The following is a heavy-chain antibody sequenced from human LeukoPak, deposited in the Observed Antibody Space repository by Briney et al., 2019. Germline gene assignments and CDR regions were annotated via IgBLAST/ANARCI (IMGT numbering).Heavy chain of an antibody. CDR1: GFTFSSYA. CDR2: ISVSGGST. J-gene: IGHJ1*01. D-gene: IGHD6-13*01. Sequence: GGSLRLPGSASGFTFSSYALSWAAQSPGKGVDGVQAISVSGGSTYTAAPGKGRFTISSDNSKDTLYLQMNSLRAEDTAVYYCAKDRWVAAAGWTVPEYFQHWGQGTLVTVSS. CDR3: AKDRWVAAAGWTVPEYFQH. V-gene: IGHV3-23*01.